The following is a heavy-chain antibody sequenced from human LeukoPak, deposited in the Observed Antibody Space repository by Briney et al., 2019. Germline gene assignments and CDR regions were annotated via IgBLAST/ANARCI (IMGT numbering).Heavy chain of an antibody. J-gene: IGHJ4*02. D-gene: IGHD2-21*01. CDR3: ARYCSGACYSGVDH. V-gene: IGHV3-33*05. CDR1: GFTFSSFG. Sequence: GRSLRLSCVASGFTFSSFGMHWVRQAPGRGLEWVALILYDNKYYIDSVKGRFTISRDTSKNTLYLQMDSLRAEDTAVYYCARYCSGACYSGVDHWGQGTLVTVPS. CDR2: ILYDNK.